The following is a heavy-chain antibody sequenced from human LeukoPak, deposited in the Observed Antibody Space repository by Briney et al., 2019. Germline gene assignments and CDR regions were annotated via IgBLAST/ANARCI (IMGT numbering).Heavy chain of an antibody. J-gene: IGHJ4*02. Sequence: ASVKVSCKASGYTFTSYGISWARQAPGQGLEWMGWISAYNGNTNYAQKLQGRVTMTTDTSTSTAYMELRSLRSDDTAVYYCARDRDAHYYGSGSDFDYWGQGTLVTVSS. D-gene: IGHD3-10*01. CDR2: ISAYNGNT. CDR1: GYTFTSYG. V-gene: IGHV1-18*01. CDR3: ARDRDAHYYGSGSDFDY.